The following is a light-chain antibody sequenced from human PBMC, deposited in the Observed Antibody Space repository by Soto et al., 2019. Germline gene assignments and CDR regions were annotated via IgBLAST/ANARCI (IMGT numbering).Light chain of an antibody. V-gene: IGKV3-20*01. CDR1: QSVSSSY. CDR2: GAS. Sequence: EIVLTQSPGTLSLSQGERATLSCRASQSVSSSYLAWYQQKPGQAPRLLIYGASSRATGIPDRFSGSGSGTDFTLTISRLEPEDFAVYYCQQYGSSPPITFGQGTLLEIK. J-gene: IGKJ5*01. CDR3: QQYGSSPPIT.